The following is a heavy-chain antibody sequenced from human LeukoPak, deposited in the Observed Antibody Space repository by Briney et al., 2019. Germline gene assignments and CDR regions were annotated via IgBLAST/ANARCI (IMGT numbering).Heavy chain of an antibody. J-gene: IGHJ4*02. CDR2: INGYNGNT. V-gene: IGHV1-18*01. D-gene: IGHD2-2*01. Sequence: GASVKVSCKTSGYTFTTYGISWVRQAPGQGLEWMGWINGYNGNTNYAQKLQGRVTMTTDTSTSTAYMELRSLRSDDTAVYYCAREAGIVVVPAAIVYWGQGTLVTVSS. CDR1: GYTFTTYG. CDR3: AREAGIVVVPAAIVY.